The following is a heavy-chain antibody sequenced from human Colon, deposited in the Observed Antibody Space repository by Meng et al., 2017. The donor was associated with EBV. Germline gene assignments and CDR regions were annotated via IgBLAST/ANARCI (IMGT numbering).Heavy chain of an antibody. CDR2: INSNWNT. D-gene: IGHD3-16*01. J-gene: IGHJ4*02. CDR3: VRVRGDFNY. CDR1: GDSVSDTNHF. V-gene: IGHV4-39*07. Sequence: QLQVREAGPGLVKPSETLSLTCIVSGDSVSDTNHFWGWVRQAPGKGLEWVGSINSNWNTYSNPSLTSRVTMSLDTSKNQFSLKLSSVTAADTAVYYCVRVRGDFNYWGQGTLVTVSS.